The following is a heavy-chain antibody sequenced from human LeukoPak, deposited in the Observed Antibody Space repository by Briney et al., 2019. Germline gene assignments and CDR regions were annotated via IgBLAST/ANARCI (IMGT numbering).Heavy chain of an antibody. J-gene: IGHJ4*02. CDR1: GYTSTSYY. V-gene: IGHV1-46*01. CDR2: INPSGGST. Sequence: ASVKVSCKASGYTSTSYYMHWVRQAPGQGLEWMGIINPSGGSTSYAQKFQGRVTMTRDTSTSTVYMELSSLRSEDTAVYYCASQTAYCGGDCYGTSSFDYWGQGTLVTVSS. D-gene: IGHD2-21*02. CDR3: ASQTAYCGGDCYGTSSFDY.